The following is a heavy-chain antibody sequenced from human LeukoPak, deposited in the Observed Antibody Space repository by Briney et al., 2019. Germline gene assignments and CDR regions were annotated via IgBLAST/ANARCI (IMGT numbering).Heavy chain of an antibody. CDR2: ISPISTYI. V-gene: IGHV3-21*01. J-gene: IGHJ4*02. D-gene: IGHD3-10*01. CDR1: GFSFSSYD. CDR3: ARLRFGKIGSYYFEY. Sequence: GGSPRLSCAASGFSFSSYDMNWVRQAPGKGLEWVSSISPISTYIFYTDSLKGRFTISRDNAKNSVYLEMNSLRAEDTAVYYCARLRFGKIGSYYFEYWGQGTLVIVSS.